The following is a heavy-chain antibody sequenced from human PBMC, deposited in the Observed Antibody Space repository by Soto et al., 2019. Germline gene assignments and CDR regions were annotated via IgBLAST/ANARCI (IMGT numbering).Heavy chain of an antibody. CDR2: TNSRGKYI. V-gene: IGHV3-21*06. Sequence: VQLVESGGGLVEPGGSLRLSCAASGFTFSTYTMTWVRQAPGKGLEWVSSTNSRGKYISYADSVKGRFTITRDNAMNSLYLQMNSLRAEDTAVYYCARASGETVVDYWGQGTLVTVSS. J-gene: IGHJ4*02. CDR1: GFTFSTYT. D-gene: IGHD4-17*01. CDR3: ARASGETVVDY.